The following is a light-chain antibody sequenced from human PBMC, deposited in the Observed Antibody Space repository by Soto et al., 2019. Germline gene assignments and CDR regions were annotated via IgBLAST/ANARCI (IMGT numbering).Light chain of an antibody. CDR1: SSNIGNNA. CDR2: YDN. J-gene: IGLJ1*01. CDR3: ASWDDSLNAYV. Sequence: QSVLTQPPSVSEAPRQRVTISCSGSSSNIGNNAVNWYQQLPGQAPKIVIYYDNLLTSGVSDRFSGSESGISASLAISDLQSDDEADYYCASWDDSLNAYVFGPGTKVTVL. V-gene: IGLV1-36*01.